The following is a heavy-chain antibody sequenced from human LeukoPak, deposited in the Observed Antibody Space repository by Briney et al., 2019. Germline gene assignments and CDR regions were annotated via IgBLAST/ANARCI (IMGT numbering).Heavy chain of an antibody. V-gene: IGHV6-1*01. J-gene: IGHJ4*02. D-gene: IGHD3-16*01. CDR1: GDSVSSNSAA. CDR2: TYYRSKWYN. CDR3: ARDPSSLWEPLDY. Sequence: SQTLSLTCAISGDSVSSNSAAWNWIRQSPSRGLEWLGRTYYRSKWYNDYAVPVKSRITISPDTSKNQFSLQLNSVTPEDTAVYYCARDPSSLWEPLDYWGQGTLVTVSS.